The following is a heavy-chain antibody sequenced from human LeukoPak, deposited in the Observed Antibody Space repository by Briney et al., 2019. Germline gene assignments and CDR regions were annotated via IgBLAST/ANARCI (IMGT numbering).Heavy chain of an antibody. V-gene: IGHV4-34*01. J-gene: IGHJ3*02. CDR3: ASRRRGYSSSWYTIPFYDAFDI. CDR2: INHSDST. D-gene: IGHD6-13*01. Sequence: PSETLSLTCAVYGGSFSGYYCSWVRQPPGKGLEWRGEINHSDSTNDNPSPTSRVTISVDTSKSQSSLTLSSVTAAGTAVYYCASRRRGYSSSWYTIPFYDAFDIWGQGTMVTVSS. CDR1: GGSFSGYY.